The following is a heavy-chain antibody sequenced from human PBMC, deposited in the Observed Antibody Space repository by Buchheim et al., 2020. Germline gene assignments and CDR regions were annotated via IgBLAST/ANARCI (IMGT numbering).Heavy chain of an antibody. Sequence: QVQLVESGGGVVQPGRSLRLSCVGSGFTFSIYGIHWVRRAPGTGLEWVSAISSDGHNQYYVDSVKGRFTISRADSKNTPYFQMNSLRDEDTAVYYCVRDETYSSGWYAVGLWGQGTL. J-gene: IGHJ1*01. V-gene: IGHV3-30*03. D-gene: IGHD6-19*01. CDR1: GFTFSIYG. CDR3: VRDETYSSGWYAVGL. CDR2: ISSDGHNQ.